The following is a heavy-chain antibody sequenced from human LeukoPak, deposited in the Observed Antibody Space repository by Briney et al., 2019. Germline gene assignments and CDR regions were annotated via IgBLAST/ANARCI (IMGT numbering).Heavy chain of an antibody. CDR3: ARDRQWLVFDY. V-gene: IGHV3-21*01. D-gene: IGHD6-19*01. CDR1: GFTFSSYS. Sequence: GGSLRLSCAASGFTFSSYSMNWVRQAPGKGLEWVSSISSSSSYIYYADSVKGRFTISRDNAKNSLYLQTNSLRAEDTAVYYCARDRQWLVFDYWGQGTLVTVSS. J-gene: IGHJ4*02. CDR2: ISSSSSYI.